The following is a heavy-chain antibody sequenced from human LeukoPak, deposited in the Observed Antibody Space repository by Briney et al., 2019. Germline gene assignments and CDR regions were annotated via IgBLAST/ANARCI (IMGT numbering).Heavy chain of an antibody. CDR2: IYHSGST. Sequence: SETLSLTCAVSGGSISSSNWWSWVRQPPGKGLEWIGEIYHSGSTNYNPSLKSLVTISVDKSKNQFSLKLSSVTAADTAVYYCARGTYGGKDLPDYWGQGTLVTVSS. V-gene: IGHV4-4*02. CDR1: GGSISSSNW. CDR3: ARGTYGGKDLPDY. D-gene: IGHD4-23*01. J-gene: IGHJ4*02.